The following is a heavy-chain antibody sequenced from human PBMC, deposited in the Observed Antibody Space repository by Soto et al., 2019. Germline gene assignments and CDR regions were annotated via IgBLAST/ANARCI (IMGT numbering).Heavy chain of an antibody. D-gene: IGHD3-3*01. CDR2: IYYSGST. V-gene: IGHV4-39*01. CDR1: GGSISSSSYY. J-gene: IGHJ6*02. CDR3: ARHSRPGTKRYYDFWIGYYGGYYYYGMDV. Sequence: SETLSLTCTVSGGSISSSSYYWGWIRQPPGKGLEWIGSIYYSGSTYYNPSLKSRVTISVDTSKNQFSLKLSSVTAADTAVYYCARHSRPGTKRYYDFWIGYYGGYYYYGMDVWGQGTTVTVSS.